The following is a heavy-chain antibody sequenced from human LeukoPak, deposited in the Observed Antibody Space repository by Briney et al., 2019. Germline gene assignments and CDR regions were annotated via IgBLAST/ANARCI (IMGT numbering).Heavy chain of an antibody. CDR1: GFTFSSYS. D-gene: IGHD2-21*01. J-gene: IGHJ6*02. V-gene: IGHV3-21*01. CDR2: ISSSSSYI. CDR3: ARSIVSYYYYYGMDV. Sequence: PGGSLRLFCAASGFTFSSYSMNWVRQAPGKGLEWVSSISSSSSYIYYADSVKGRFTISRDNAKNSLYLQMNSLRAEDTAVYYCARSIVSYYYYYGMDVWGQGTTVTVSS.